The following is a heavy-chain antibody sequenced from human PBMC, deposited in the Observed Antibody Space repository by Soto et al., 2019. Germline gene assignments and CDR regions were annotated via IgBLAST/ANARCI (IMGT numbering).Heavy chain of an antibody. CDR2: INHSGST. J-gene: IGHJ4*02. CDR1: GGSFSGYY. D-gene: IGHD1-26*01. CDR3: ATYPLLSG. V-gene: IGHV4-34*01. Sequence: SETLSLTCAVYGGSFSGYYWSWIRQPPGKGLEWIGEINHSGSTNYNPSLKSRVTISVDTSKNQFSLKLSSVTAADTAVYYCATYPLLSGWGQGTLVTVYS.